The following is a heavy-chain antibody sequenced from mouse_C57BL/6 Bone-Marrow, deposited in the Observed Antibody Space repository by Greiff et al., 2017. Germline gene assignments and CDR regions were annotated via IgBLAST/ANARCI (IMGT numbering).Heavy chain of an antibody. V-gene: IGHV1-19*01. CDR2: INPYNGGT. CDR3: VRNWDFDY. Sequence: EVQVVESGPVLVKPGASVKMSCTASGYTFTDYYMNWVKQSHGKSLEWIGVINPYNGGTSYNQKFKGKATLTVDKSSSTAYMELNSLTSEDSAVYYCVRNWDFDYWGQGTTLTVSS. D-gene: IGHD4-1*01. CDR1: GYTFTDYY. J-gene: IGHJ2*01.